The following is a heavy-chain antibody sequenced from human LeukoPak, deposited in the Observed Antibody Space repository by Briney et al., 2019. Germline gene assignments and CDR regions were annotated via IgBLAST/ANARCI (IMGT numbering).Heavy chain of an antibody. J-gene: IGHJ6*03. CDR2: ISWNSGSI. D-gene: IGHD2-15*01. V-gene: IGHV3-9*01. CDR3: ARDKGYSVCMDV. CDR1: GLTFDDYA. Sequence: PGGSLRLSCAASGLTFDDYAMHWVRQAPGKGLEWVSGISWNSGSIGYADSVKGRFTISRDNAKNSLYLQMNSLRAEDTALYYCARDKGYSVCMDVWGKGTTVTVSS.